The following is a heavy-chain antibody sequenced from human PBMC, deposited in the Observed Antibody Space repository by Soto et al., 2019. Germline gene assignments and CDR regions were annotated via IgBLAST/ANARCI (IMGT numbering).Heavy chain of an antibody. V-gene: IGHV3-74*01. CDR3: AKEEAYELLMSYYYGMDV. D-gene: IGHD2-15*01. CDR1: GFAFTSYW. CDR2: VKSDGTTA. Sequence: GGSLRLSCEASGFAFTSYWMHWVRQAPGKGLVWVAGVKSDGTTATYADSVKGRFTISRDNSKNTLYLQMNSLRAEDTAVYYCAKEEAYELLMSYYYGMDVWGQGTTVTVSS. J-gene: IGHJ6*02.